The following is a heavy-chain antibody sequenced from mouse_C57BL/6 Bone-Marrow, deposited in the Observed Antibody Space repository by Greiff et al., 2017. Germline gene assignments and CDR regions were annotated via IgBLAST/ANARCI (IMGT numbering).Heavy chain of an antibody. V-gene: IGHV1-59*01. J-gene: IGHJ2*01. CDR1: GYTFTSYW. CDR3: ARGYDYEDY. CDR2: IDPSDSYT. D-gene: IGHD2-4*01. Sequence: QVQLKQPGAELVRPGTSVKLSCKASGYTFTSYWMHWVKQRPGQGLEWIGVIDPSDSYTNYNQKFKGKATLTVDTSSSTAYMQRSSLTSEDSAVCYCARGYDYEDYWGQGTTVTVSS.